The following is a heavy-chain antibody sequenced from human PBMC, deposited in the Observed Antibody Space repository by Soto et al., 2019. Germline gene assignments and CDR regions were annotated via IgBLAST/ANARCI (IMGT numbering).Heavy chain of an antibody. CDR3: ARFYYDSSGYLPSPYYYYYGMYV. J-gene: IGHJ6*02. V-gene: IGHV3-7*04. D-gene: IGHD3-22*01. CDR1: GFTFSSYW. CDR2: IKQDGSQK. Sequence: PGGSLRLSYAASGFTFSSYWMSWVRQAPGKGLQWVANIKQDGSQKWYGDSVKGRFTISRDNAKNSLYLQMNSLRAEDTAVYCCARFYYDSSGYLPSPYYYYYGMYVWGQGT.